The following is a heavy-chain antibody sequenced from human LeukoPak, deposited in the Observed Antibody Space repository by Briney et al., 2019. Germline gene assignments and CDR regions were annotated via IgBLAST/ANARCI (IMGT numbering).Heavy chain of an antibody. J-gene: IGHJ2*01. CDR3: ARVVVVAATHWYFDL. D-gene: IGHD2-15*01. CDR1: GYTFTGYY. V-gene: IGHV1-2*02. CDR2: INPNSGGT. Sequence: ASVKVSCEASGYTFTGYYMHWVRQAPGQGLEWMGWINPNSGGTNYAQKFQGRVTMTRDTSISTAYMELSRLRSDDTAVYYCARVVVVAATHWYFDLWGRGTLVTVSS.